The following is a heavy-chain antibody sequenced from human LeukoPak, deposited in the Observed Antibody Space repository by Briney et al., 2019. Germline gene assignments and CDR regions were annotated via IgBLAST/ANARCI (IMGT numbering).Heavy chain of an antibody. CDR1: GFTFSSYA. D-gene: IGHD3-16*02. J-gene: IGHJ5*02. Sequence: GGSLRLSCAASGFTFSSYAMSWVRQAPVKGLEWVSAISGSGGSTYYADSVKGRFTISRDNSKNTLYLQMNSLRAEDTAVYYCAKDAPKGDYVWGSYRPRYKWFDPWGQGTLVTVSS. V-gene: IGHV3-23*01. CDR3: AKDAPKGDYVWGSYRPRYKWFDP. CDR2: ISGSGGST.